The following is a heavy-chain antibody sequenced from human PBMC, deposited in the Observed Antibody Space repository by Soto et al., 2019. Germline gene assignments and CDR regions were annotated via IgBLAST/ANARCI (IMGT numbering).Heavy chain of an antibody. CDR3: GRSECGGDCGYFDY. Sequence: QVQLVQSGAEVKKPGASVKVSCKASGYTFTSYYMHWVRQAPGTGLAWMGIINPSGVSTSYAQKFQGRVTRSRDTSTSTVYKELSSLRSEDTAVYYCGRSECGGDCGYFDYWGQGTLVTVSS. V-gene: IGHV1-46*01. CDR1: GYTFTSYY. CDR2: INPSGVST. D-gene: IGHD2-21*02. J-gene: IGHJ4*02.